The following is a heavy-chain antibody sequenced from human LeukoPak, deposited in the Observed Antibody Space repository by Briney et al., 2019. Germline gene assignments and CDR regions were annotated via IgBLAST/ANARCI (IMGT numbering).Heavy chain of an antibody. J-gene: IGHJ4*02. D-gene: IGHD2-2*01. V-gene: IGHV1-3*01. CDR3: ARYQLARRYFDY. CDR1: GYTFTSYA. CDR2: INAGNGNT. Sequence: GASVKVSCKASGYTFTSYAMHWVRQAPGQRLEWMGWINAGNGNTKYSQKFQGRVTITRDTSASTAYMELSSLRSEDTAVYYCARYQLARRYFDYWGQGTLVTVSS.